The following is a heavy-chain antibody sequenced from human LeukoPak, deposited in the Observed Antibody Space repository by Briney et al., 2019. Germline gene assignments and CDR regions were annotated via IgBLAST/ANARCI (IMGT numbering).Heavy chain of an antibody. CDR2: ISGSGGST. D-gene: IGHD1-26*01. Sequence: PGASLRLSCAASGFTFSSYAMSWVRQAPGKGLEWVSGISGSGGSTNYADSVKGRFTISRDNSKSTLYLQMNSLRAEDTAVYYCARGSYYGYYYFDYWGQGTLVTVSS. CDR3: ARGSYYGYYYFDY. V-gene: IGHV3-23*01. CDR1: GFTFSSYA. J-gene: IGHJ4*02.